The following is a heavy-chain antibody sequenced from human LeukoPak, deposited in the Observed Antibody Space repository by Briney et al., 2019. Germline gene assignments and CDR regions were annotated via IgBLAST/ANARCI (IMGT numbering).Heavy chain of an antibody. J-gene: IGHJ4*02. D-gene: IGHD1-26*01. CDR2: MNPNSGNT. V-gene: IGHV1-18*01. Sequence: MGWMNPNSGNTNYAQKLQGRVTMTTDTSTSTAYMELRSLRSDDTAVYYCARQRYGGPFDYWGQGTLVTVSS. CDR3: ARQRYGGPFDY.